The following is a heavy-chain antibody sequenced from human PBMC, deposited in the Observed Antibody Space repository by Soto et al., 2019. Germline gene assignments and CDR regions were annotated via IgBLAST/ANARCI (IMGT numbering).Heavy chain of an antibody. Sequence: PSETLSLTCTVSGGSISNNYWSWIRQPPGKGLEWIGHIYYSGSTDYNPSLRSRVAISVDMSKTHFSLKLTSVTAADTAVYYCARDRGYCSGGSCFNWFELWGQGTLVTVSS. CDR2: IYYSGST. J-gene: IGHJ5*02. CDR3: ARDRGYCSGGSCFNWFEL. V-gene: IGHV4-59*01. CDR1: GGSISNNY. D-gene: IGHD2-15*01.